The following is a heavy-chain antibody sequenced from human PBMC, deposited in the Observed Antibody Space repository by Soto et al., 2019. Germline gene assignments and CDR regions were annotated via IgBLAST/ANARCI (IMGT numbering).Heavy chain of an antibody. J-gene: IGHJ6*02. CDR1: GFTFGEYA. V-gene: IGHV3-9*01. CDR2: ITWNSDMI. CDR3: AKVGYAYGFSDMDV. Sequence: SLRLSCAASGFTFGEYAMHWVRRPPGKGLEWVASITWNSDMIGYADSVKGRFTISRDNGENSLYLQMSSLRREDTALYYCAKVGYAYGFSDMDVWGLGTTVIVSS. D-gene: IGHD2-2*01.